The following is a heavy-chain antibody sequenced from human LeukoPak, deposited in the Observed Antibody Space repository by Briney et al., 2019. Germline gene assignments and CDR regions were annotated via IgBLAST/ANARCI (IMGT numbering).Heavy chain of an antibody. D-gene: IGHD6-25*01. V-gene: IGHV4-59*01. J-gene: IGHJ3*02. CDR2: IYYSGST. CDR3: ASRRVQRAFDI. CDR1: GGSISSYY. Sequence: SETLSLTCTVSGGSISSYYWSWIRQPPGKGLGWIGYIYYSGSTNYNPSLKSRVTISVDTSKNQFSLKLSSVTAADTAVYYCASRRVQRAFDIWGQGTMVTVSS.